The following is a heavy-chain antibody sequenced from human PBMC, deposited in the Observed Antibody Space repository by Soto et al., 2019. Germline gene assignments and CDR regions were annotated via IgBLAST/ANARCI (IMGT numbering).Heavy chain of an antibody. J-gene: IGHJ4*02. CDR3: ARGYSSGIDY. D-gene: IGHD6-19*01. V-gene: IGHV4-38-2*01. CDR2: IYHTGTT. CDR1: GDSIIGIYH. Sequence: SETLSLTCAVSGDSIIGIYHWAWFRQPPGRGLEWIAYIYHTGTTYYTPSLESRVTISVDTSKNQFSLKLSSVTAADTSVYYCARGYSSGIDYWGQGTLVTVSS.